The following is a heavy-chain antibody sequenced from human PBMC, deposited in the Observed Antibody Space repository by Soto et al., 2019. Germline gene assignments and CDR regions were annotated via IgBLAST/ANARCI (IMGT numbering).Heavy chain of an antibody. CDR1: GFTFSSYA. J-gene: IGHJ4*02. Sequence: GGSLRLSCSASGFTFSSYAMHWVRQAPGKGLEYVSAISSNGGSTYYADSVKGRFTISRDNSKNTLYLQMSSLRAEDTAVYYCVKVAPYYYASSGYYSYYFDYWGPGTLLTVSS. V-gene: IGHV3-64D*06. CDR2: ISSNGGST. CDR3: VKVAPYYYASSGYYSYYFDY. D-gene: IGHD3-22*01.